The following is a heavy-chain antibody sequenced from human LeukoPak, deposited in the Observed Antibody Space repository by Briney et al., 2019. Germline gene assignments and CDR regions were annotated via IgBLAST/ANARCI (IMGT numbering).Heavy chain of an antibody. Sequence: AAVKVSCKASGYTFTSYYMHWVRQAPGQGLEWMGIINPSGGSTSCAQKFQGRVTMTRDTSTSTVYMELSSLRSEDTAVYYCARDLSSAGGDYWGQGTLVTVSS. CDR2: INPSGGST. D-gene: IGHD3-16*01. V-gene: IGHV1-46*01. CDR1: GYTFTSYY. CDR3: ARDLSSAGGDY. J-gene: IGHJ4*02.